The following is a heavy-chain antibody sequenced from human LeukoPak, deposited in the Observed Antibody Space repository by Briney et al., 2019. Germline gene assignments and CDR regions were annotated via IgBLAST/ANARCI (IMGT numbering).Heavy chain of an antibody. J-gene: IGHJ4*02. D-gene: IGHD3-3*01. CDR2: IDSNSGGI. CDR3: ARDRDGGVGTIDY. V-gene: IGHV1-2*06. Sequence: ASVKVSCKASGYTFIGYWMHWVRQAPGQGLEWMGRIDSNSGGINYAQKFQGRVTMTRDTSISTAYMELSSLKFDDTAVYSCARDRDGGVGTIDYWGKGTLVPVSS. CDR1: GYTFIGYW.